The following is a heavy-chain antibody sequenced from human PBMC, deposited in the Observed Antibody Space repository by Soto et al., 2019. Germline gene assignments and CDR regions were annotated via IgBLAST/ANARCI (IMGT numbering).Heavy chain of an antibody. V-gene: IGHV4-34*01. Sequence: QVQLQQWGAGLLKPSETLSLTCAVYGGSFSGYYWSWIRQPPGKGLEWIGEINHSGSTNYNPSPKSRVTISVDTSKNQFPLKLSSVTAADTAVYYCARGPTIYGSGSYKSDYWGQGTLVTVSS. D-gene: IGHD3-10*01. CDR3: ARGPTIYGSGSYKSDY. CDR1: GGSFSGYY. J-gene: IGHJ4*02. CDR2: INHSGST.